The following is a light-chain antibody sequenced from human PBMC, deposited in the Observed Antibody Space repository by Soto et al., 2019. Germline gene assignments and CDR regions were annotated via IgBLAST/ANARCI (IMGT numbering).Light chain of an antibody. Sequence: DIQMTQSPSSLSASIGDRVTITCRASPSISINLNWYQQRPGKAPKLLIYTTSTLQSGVPSRFSGSGSGTDFTLTVSSLQPEDFATYYCQQSYSIPLTFGGGTKVEIK. CDR2: TTS. CDR1: PSISIN. CDR3: QQSYSIPLT. V-gene: IGKV1-39*01. J-gene: IGKJ4*01.